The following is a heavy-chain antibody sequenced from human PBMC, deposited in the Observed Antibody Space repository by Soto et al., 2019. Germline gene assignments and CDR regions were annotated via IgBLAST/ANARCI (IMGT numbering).Heavy chain of an antibody. CDR1: GYTFINHG. V-gene: IGHV1-18*01. CDR3: ARGSYDILTGYYYYYGMDV. D-gene: IGHD3-9*01. CDR2: ISGYNGYT. Sequence: ASVKVSCKASGYTFINHGLSWVRQAPGQGLEWMGWISGYNGYTKFAQKIQGRVTMTADKSTSTAYMELSSLRSEDTAVYYCARGSYDILTGYYYYYGMDVWGQGTKVSVSS. J-gene: IGHJ6*02.